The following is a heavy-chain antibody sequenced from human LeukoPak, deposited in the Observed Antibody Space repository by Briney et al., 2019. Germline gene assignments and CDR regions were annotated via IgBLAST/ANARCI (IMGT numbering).Heavy chain of an antibody. CDR1: GYTFTSYG. D-gene: IGHD3-10*01. V-gene: IGHV1-18*01. J-gene: IGHJ4*02. Sequence: ASVKVSCKASGYTFTSYGISWVRQAPGQGLEWMGWISAYDGNTNSAQKFQGRVTMTTDTSTSTAYMELRSLRSDDTAVYYCARDGYGSGKGYFDYWGQGTLVTVSS. CDR2: ISAYDGNT. CDR3: ARDGYGSGKGYFDY.